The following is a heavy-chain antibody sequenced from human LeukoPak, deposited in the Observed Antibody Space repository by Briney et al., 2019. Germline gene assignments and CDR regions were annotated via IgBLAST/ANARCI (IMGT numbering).Heavy chain of an antibody. CDR3: ATGPRYYGSGSYTPYFDY. CDR1: GESFSGYY. CDR2: FNHSGST. Sequence: SETLSLTCAVYGESFSGYYWSWIRQPPGKGLEWIGEFNHSGSTNYNPSLKSRVTISVDTSKNQFSLKLSSVTAADTAVYYCATGPRYYGSGSYTPYFDYWGQGTLVTVSS. V-gene: IGHV4-34*01. D-gene: IGHD3-10*01. J-gene: IGHJ4*02.